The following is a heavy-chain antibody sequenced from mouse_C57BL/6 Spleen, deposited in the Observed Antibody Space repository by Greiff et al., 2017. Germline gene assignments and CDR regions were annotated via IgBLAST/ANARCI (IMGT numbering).Heavy chain of an antibody. Sequence: VQLKQSGTVLARPGASVKMSCKTSGYTFTSYWLHWVKQRPGQDMEWIGAIFPGNSDTSYNPKFKGKATLTAVTSASTAFMELSSQENEASAVDYCTREVVLGRGDYWGQGTTLTVSS. CDR1: GYTFTSYW. D-gene: IGHD4-1*01. CDR2: IFPGNSDT. J-gene: IGHJ2*01. V-gene: IGHV1-5*01. CDR3: TREVVLGRGDY.